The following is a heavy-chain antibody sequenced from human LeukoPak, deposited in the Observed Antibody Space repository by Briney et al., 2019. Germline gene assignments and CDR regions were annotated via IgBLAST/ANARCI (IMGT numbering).Heavy chain of an antibody. CDR1: GFIVSTNY. D-gene: IGHD6-13*01. CDR3: ARMWGSSWSYFDY. V-gene: IGHV3-48*04. CDR2: ISSGSTTI. J-gene: IGHJ4*02. Sequence: GGSLRLSCVASGFIVSTNYMSWVRQAPGKGLEWVSYISSGSTTIYYADSVKGRFTISRDNAKNSLYLQMNSLRAEDTAVYFCARMWGSSWSYFDYWGQGTLVTVSS.